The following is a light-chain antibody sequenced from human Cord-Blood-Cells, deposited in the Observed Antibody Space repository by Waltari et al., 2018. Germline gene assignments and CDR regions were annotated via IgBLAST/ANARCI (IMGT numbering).Light chain of an antibody. CDR2: YVS. J-gene: IGLJ2*01. V-gene: IGLV2-14*01. CDR3: SSYTSSSTFVV. Sequence: QSALTQPASVSGSPGQSITIPCTGTSSHAGGYNYVSWYQQHPGKAPKPMIYYVSKRPSGVSNRFSGSKSGNTASLTISGLQAEDEADYYCSSYTSSSTFVVFGGGTKLTVL. CDR1: SSHAGGYNY.